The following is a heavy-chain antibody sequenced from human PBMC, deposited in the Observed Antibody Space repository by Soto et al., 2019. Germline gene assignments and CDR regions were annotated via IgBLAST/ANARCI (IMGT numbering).Heavy chain of an antibody. CDR1: GGSISSGGYS. V-gene: IGHV4-30-2*01. CDR2: IYHSGST. CDR3: ARGDWFDT. Sequence: SDSLALGCAVSGGSISSGGYSGSWIRQPPGKGLEWIGYIYHSGSTYYNPSLKSRVTISVDRSKNQFSLKLSSVTAADTAVYYCARGDWFDTWGQPTLVTVYS. J-gene: IGHJ5*02.